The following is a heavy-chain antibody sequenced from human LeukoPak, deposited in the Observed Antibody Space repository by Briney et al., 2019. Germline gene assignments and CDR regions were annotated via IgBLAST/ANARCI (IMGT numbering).Heavy chain of an antibody. CDR2: MSYDGSKK. V-gene: IGHV3-30-3*01. CDR1: GFTYSSYA. CDR3: ARAGDDGDYAFY. J-gene: IGHJ4*02. D-gene: IGHD4-17*01. Sequence: GRSLRLSCAASGFTYSSYAMHWVRQAPGKGLEGVAVMSYDGSKKYYADSVKGRFTVSRDNSKNTLYLQMNSLRAEDTAVYYCARAGDDGDYAFYWGQGTLVTVSS.